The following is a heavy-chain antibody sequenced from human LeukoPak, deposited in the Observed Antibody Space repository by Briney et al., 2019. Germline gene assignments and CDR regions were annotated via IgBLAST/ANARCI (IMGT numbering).Heavy chain of an antibody. CDR3: AKPYDSSGSYYYYYYYGMDV. CDR1: GFTFSSYA. Sequence: GGSLRLSCAASGFTFSSYAMSWVRQAPGKGLEWVSAISGSGGSTYYADSVKGRFTISRDNSKNTLYLQMNSLRVEDTAVYYCAKPYDSSGSYYYYYYYGMDVWGQGTTVTVSS. J-gene: IGHJ6*02. D-gene: IGHD3-10*01. CDR2: ISGSGGST. V-gene: IGHV3-23*01.